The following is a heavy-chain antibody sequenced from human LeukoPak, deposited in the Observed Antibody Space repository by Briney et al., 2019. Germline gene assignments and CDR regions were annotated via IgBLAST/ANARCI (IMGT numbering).Heavy chain of an antibody. CDR3: AKDQGDFDSSGSQGAFDI. CDR2: ISWNSGSI. V-gene: IGHV3-9*01. CDR1: GFTFDDYA. J-gene: IGHJ3*02. D-gene: IGHD3-22*01. Sequence: PGGSLRLSCAASGFTFDDYAMHWVRQAPGKGLEWVSGISWNSGSIGYADSVKGRFTISRDNAKNSLYLQMNSLRAEDTALYYCAKDQGDFDSSGSQGAFDIWGQGTMVTVSS.